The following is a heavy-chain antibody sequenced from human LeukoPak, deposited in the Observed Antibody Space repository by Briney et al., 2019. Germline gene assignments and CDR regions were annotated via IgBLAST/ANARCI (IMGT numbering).Heavy chain of an antibody. J-gene: IGHJ6*02. CDR3: ARGRYYDYYGMDV. CDR2: ISSSSSTI. V-gene: IGHV3-48*04. CDR1: GFTFSSYS. Sequence: GGSLRLSCAASGFTFSSYSMNWVRQAPGKGLEWVSYISSSSSTIYYADSVEGRFTISRDNAKYSLYLQMNSLRAEDTAVYYCARGRYYDYYGMDVWGQGTTVTVSS.